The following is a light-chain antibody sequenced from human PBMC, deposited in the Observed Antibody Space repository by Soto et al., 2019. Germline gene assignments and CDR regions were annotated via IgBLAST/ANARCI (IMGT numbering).Light chain of an antibody. CDR1: ESVLYRSNNKNY. CDR3: HQYYTTPLIT. J-gene: IGKJ3*01. CDR2: WAS. Sequence: DIVMTQSPDSLAVSLGERATINCKSSESVLYRSNNKNYLAWYQQKPGQPPKLLIYWASTRESGVPDRFSGSWSGTDFTLTISSLQAEDVAVYYCHQYYTTPLITFGPLTQVDI. V-gene: IGKV4-1*01.